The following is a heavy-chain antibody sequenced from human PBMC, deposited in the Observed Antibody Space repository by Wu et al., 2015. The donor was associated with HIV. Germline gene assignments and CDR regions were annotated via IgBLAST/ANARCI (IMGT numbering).Heavy chain of an antibody. Sequence: QVQLVQSGAEVKKPGALMKVSCKVSGYFLSKLSMHWVRQAPGKGLEWMGGFDPEDDETTYAQSFQGRLTMTEDTSTDTAYMELSSLSSDDTAVYFCATEFLHYFDDWGQGTLVTVSS. CDR3: ATEFLHYFDD. V-gene: IGHV1-24*01. CDR2: FDPEDDET. CDR1: GYFLSKLS. D-gene: IGHD2/OR15-2a*01. J-gene: IGHJ4*02.